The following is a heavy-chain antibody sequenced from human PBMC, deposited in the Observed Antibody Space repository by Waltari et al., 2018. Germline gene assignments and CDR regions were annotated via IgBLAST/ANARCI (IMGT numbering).Heavy chain of an antibody. Sequence: QVQLPQWGAGLLKPSETLSLTCAVYGGSFSGYYWSWIRQPPGKGLEWIGEINHSGSTNYNPSLKSRVTISVDTSKNQFSLKLSSVTAADTAVYYCARGGRGGALDYWGQGTLVTVSS. CDR1: GGSFSGYY. CDR2: INHSGST. CDR3: ARGGRGGALDY. D-gene: IGHD1-26*01. J-gene: IGHJ4*02. V-gene: IGHV4-34*01.